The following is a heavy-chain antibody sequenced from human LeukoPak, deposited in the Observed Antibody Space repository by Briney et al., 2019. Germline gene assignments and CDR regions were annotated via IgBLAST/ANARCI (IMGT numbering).Heavy chain of an antibody. CDR1: GFSFSGHW. J-gene: IGHJ4*02. CDR2: ISPTGSTT. CDR3: ARGPNSNWSGLDF. D-gene: IGHD6-6*01. V-gene: IGHV3-74*01. Sequence: PGGSLRLSCIASGFSFSGHWMHWARQLPGKGLVWVSRISPTGSTTSYADSVKGRFTVSRDNAKNTLCLQVNNLRAEDTAVYYCARGPNSNWSGLDFWGQGTLPTVSS.